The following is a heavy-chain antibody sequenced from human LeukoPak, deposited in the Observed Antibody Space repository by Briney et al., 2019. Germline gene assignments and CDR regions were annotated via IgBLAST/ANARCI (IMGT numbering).Heavy chain of an antibody. CDR3: ARDTRRNIDDIVVVPAAIAR. Sequence: KPGGSLRLSCAASGFTFSDYYMSWIRQAPGKGLEWVSYISSSGSTIYYADSVKGRFTISRDNAKNSLYLQMNSLRAEDTAVYYCARDTRRNIDDIVVVPAAIARWGQGTLVTVSS. V-gene: IGHV3-11*01. D-gene: IGHD2-2*01. J-gene: IGHJ4*02. CDR2: ISSSGSTI. CDR1: GFTFSDYY.